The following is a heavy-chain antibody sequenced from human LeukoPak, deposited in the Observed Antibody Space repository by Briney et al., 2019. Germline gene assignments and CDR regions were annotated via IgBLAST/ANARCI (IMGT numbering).Heavy chain of an antibody. V-gene: IGHV3-20*04. CDR1: RFTFDDYG. CDR2: INWNGGST. D-gene: IGHD6-19*01. CDR3: ARRIDSSGWYGDDAFDI. J-gene: IGHJ3*02. Sequence: GGSLRLSCAASRFTFDDYGMSWVRQAPGKGLEWVSGINWNGGSTGYADSVKGRFTISRDNAKNSLYLQMNSLRAEDTALYYCARRIDSSGWYGDDAFDIWGQGTMVTVSS.